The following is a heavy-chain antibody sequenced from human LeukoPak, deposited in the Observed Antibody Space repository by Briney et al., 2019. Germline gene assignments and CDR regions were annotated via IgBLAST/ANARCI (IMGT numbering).Heavy chain of an antibody. CDR3: VKDLVVRRVTPFDY. CDR2: ISSNGGST. D-gene: IGHD3-10*01. V-gene: IGHV3-64D*06. Sequence: GGSLRLSCSVSGFTFSSYAMHWVRQAPGEGLEYVSAISSNGGSTYYADSVKGRFTISGDNSKNTLYLQMSSLRAEDTAVYYCVKDLVVRRVTPFDYWGQGTLVTVSS. J-gene: IGHJ4*02. CDR1: GFTFSSYA.